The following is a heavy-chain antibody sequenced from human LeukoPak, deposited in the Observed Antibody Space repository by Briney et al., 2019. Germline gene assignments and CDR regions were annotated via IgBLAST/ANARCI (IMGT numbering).Heavy chain of an antibody. D-gene: IGHD4-17*01. CDR1: GFSVRANH. CDR2: ILPGGVT. Sequence: PGGSLRLSCAGSGFSVRANHMAWVRQGLGQGLEWISVILPGGVTHYTDSLKDRFAISIDSSKNLLFLQMDSLRAEDTALYFCVRERDYDPYFDFWGRGTLVTVS. CDR3: VRERDYDPYFDF. V-gene: IGHV3-53*01. J-gene: IGHJ4*02.